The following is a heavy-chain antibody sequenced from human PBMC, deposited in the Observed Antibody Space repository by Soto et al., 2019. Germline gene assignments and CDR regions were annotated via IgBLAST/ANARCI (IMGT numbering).Heavy chain of an antibody. CDR2: IYYSGST. D-gene: IGHD6-13*01. V-gene: IGHV4-31*03. Sequence: QVQLQESGPGLVKPSQTLSLTCTVSGGSISSGGYYWSWIRQHPGKGLEWIGYIYYSGSTYYNPSLKSRVTISVDTSKNQFSLKLSSVTAADTAVCYCARQEGIAAPKIWFDPWGQGTLVTVSS. CDR3: ARQEGIAAPKIWFDP. J-gene: IGHJ5*02. CDR1: GGSISSGGYY.